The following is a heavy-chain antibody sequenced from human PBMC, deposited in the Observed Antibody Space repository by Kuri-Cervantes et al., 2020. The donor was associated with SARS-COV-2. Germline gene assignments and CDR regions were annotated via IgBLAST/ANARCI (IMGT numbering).Heavy chain of an antibody. J-gene: IGHJ3*02. CDR1: GFTFSSYA. V-gene: IGHV3-7*01. CDR3: ARDRRYYDSSGSIDAFDI. CDR2: IKQDGSEK. D-gene: IGHD3-22*01. Sequence: GESLKISCAASGFTFSSYAMSWVCQAPGKGLEWVANIKQDGSEKYYVDSVKGRFTISRDNAKNSLYLQMNSLRAEDTAVYYCARDRRYYDSSGSIDAFDIWGQGTMVTVSS.